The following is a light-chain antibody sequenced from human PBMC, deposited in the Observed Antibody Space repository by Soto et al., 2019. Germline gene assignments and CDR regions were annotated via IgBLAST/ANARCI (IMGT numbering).Light chain of an antibody. Sequence: QSALTQPRSVSGSPGQSVTISCTGTSSDVGRFEYVSWYQQHPGEAPKVVVYDITKRPSGVPDRFSGSKSGNTASLTISGLQAEDEADYYCAAWDDSLNGYVFGTGTKLTVL. CDR1: SSDVGRFEY. CDR2: DIT. CDR3: AAWDDSLNGYV. V-gene: IGLV2-11*01. J-gene: IGLJ1*01.